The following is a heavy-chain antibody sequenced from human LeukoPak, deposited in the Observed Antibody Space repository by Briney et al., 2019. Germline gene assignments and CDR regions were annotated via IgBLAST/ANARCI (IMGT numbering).Heavy chain of an antibody. J-gene: IGHJ4*02. CDR2: INHSGYT. Sequence: SETLSLTCAVSGVSFNDDYWSWVRQTPGKGLEWIGEINHSGYTNDSSSLKSRGTLSIDTSRKQFSLHVRSVTVADTGIYYCTRMTTGHDYWGQGTLVTVSS. V-gene: IGHV4-34*01. CDR3: TRMTTGHDY. D-gene: IGHD4-17*01. CDR1: GVSFNDDY.